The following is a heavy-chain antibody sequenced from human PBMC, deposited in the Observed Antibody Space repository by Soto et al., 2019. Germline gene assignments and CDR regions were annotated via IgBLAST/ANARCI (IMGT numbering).Heavy chain of an antibody. Sequence: LRLSCAASGFTFSSYAMHWVRQAPGKGLEWVAVISYDGSNKYYADSVKGRFTISRDNAKNSLYLQMNSLRDEDTAVYYCARDCPYYYDSSGYYTAKRTGTPFDYWGQGTLVT. CDR3: ARDCPYYYDSSGYYTAKRTGTPFDY. V-gene: IGHV3-30-3*01. CDR2: ISYDGSNK. CDR1: GFTFSSYA. J-gene: IGHJ4*02. D-gene: IGHD3-22*01.